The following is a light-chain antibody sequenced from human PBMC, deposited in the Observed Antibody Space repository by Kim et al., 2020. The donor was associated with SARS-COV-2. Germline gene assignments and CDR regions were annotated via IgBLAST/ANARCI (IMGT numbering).Light chain of an antibody. Sequence: DIQMTQSPSSLSASVGDRVTITCRASQRISINLNWYQQKPGKAPSLLISAASKLRSGVPSRFSGSGSGTDFTLTISNLQPEDFATYYCQQSDDTPLTFGGGTKLEIK. CDR2: AAS. V-gene: IGKV1-39*01. J-gene: IGKJ4*01. CDR1: QRISIN. CDR3: QQSDDTPLT.